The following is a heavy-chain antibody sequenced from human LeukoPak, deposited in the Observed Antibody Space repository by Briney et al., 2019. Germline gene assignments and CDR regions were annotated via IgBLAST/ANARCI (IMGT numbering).Heavy chain of an antibody. D-gene: IGHD3-22*01. CDR2: LYTSGST. V-gene: IGHV4-61*02. CDR1: GGSISSGSYY. Sequence: NPSQTLSLTCTVSGGSISSGSYYWSWIRQPAGKGLEWIGRLYTSGSTNYSPSLKCRVTISVDAAKNQVSLRLTSVTAADTAVYYCARSPGPDLNYYDTSGSNYFDYWGQGTLVTVSS. J-gene: IGHJ4*02. CDR3: ARSPGPDLNYYDTSGSNYFDY.